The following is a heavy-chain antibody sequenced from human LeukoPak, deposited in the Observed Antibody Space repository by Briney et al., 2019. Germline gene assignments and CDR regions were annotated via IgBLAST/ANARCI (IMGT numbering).Heavy chain of an antibody. J-gene: IGHJ4*02. V-gene: IGHV3-30-3*01. Sequence: GGSLRLSCAASGFTFSSYAMHLVRQAPRKGLEWVEVISYDGSNKYYADSVKGRFTISRDNSKNTLYLQMNSLRAEDTAVYYCAREAGIAAAGTFDYWGQGTLVTVSS. CDR3: AREAGIAAAGTFDY. CDR2: ISYDGSNK. CDR1: GFTFSSYA. D-gene: IGHD6-13*01.